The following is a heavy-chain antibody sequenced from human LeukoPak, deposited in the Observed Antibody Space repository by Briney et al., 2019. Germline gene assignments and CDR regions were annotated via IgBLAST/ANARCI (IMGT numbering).Heavy chain of an antibody. CDR1: GGSISSYY. CDR3: ARGRYYYDDSGAFDI. D-gene: IGHD3-22*01. J-gene: IGHJ3*02. V-gene: IGHV4-59*01. Sequence: ETLSLTCAVSGGSISSYYWSWIRQPPGKGLEWIGYIYYSGSTNYNPSLKSRVTISVDTSKNQFSLKLSSVTAADTAVYYCARGRYYYDDSGAFDIWGQGTMVTVSS. CDR2: IYYSGST.